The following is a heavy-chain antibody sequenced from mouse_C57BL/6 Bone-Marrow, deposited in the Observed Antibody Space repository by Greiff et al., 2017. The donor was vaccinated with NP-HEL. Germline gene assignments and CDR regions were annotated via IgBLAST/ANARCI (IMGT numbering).Heavy chain of an antibody. CDR3: ARQDSNYFAY. V-gene: IGHV5-15*04. J-gene: IGHJ3*01. D-gene: IGHD2-5*01. Sequence: EVKLVESGGGLVQPGGSLKLSCAASGFTFSDYGMAWVRQASRKGPEWVAFISNLAYSIYYADTVTGRFTISRENAKNNLYLEMLSLRSEDTAMYYCARQDSNYFAYWGQGTLVTVSA. CDR2: ISNLAYSI. CDR1: GFTFSDYG.